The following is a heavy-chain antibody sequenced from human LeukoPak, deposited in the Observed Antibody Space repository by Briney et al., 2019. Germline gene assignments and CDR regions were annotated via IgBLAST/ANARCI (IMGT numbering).Heavy chain of an antibody. CDR2: INPSSGSA. Sequence: ASVKVSCKASGYTFSVYSMHWVRQAPGQGPEWTGMINPSSGSATYAQKFQGSVTMTRDTSTTTLYMELSSLRSEDTAVYYCARDWAHGSFDYWGQGTPAIVSS. V-gene: IGHV1-46*01. CDR3: ARDWAHGSFDY. J-gene: IGHJ4*02. CDR1: GYTFSVYS. D-gene: IGHD3-10*01.